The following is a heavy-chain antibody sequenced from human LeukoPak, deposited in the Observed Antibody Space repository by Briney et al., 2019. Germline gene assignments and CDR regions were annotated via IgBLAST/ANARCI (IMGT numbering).Heavy chain of an antibody. V-gene: IGHV3-23*01. CDR2: ISGSAATT. CDR1: GFTFSTYG. CDR3: AKRGPGSPQSGKYYFDY. D-gene: IGHD3-10*01. Sequence: PGGSLRLSCAASGFTFSTYGMTWARQAPGKGLEWVSAISGSAATTFYADSVEGRFTISRDNSKNALYLQMNSLRAEDTAVYYCAKRGPGSPQSGKYYFDYWGQGTLVTVSS. J-gene: IGHJ4*02.